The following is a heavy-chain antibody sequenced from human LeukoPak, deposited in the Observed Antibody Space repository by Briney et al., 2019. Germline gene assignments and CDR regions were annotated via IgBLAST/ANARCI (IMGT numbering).Heavy chain of an antibody. CDR2: IIPIFGTA. J-gene: IGHJ4*02. CDR1: GYTFTDYF. V-gene: IGHV1-69*13. Sequence: SVKVSCKTSGYTFTDYFVHWVRQAPGQGLEWMGGIIPIFGTANYAQKFQGRVTITADESTSTAYMELSSLRSEDTAVYYCARDEGDWGQGTLVTVSS. CDR3: ARDEGD.